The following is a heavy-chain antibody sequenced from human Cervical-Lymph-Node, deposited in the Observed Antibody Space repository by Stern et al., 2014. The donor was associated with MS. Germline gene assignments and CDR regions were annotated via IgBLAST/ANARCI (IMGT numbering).Heavy chain of an antibody. CDR1: GFTFSSHG. Sequence: VQLEESGGGVVQPGRSLRLSCAASGFTFSSHGMHWVRQAPGKGLAWGAVIWFDGSNKYYADSVKGRFTISRDNSKNTLYLQMNSLRAEDTAVYYCAKDRGYNWNDHRYNGMDVWGQGTTVTVSS. CDR2: IWFDGSNK. D-gene: IGHD1-20*01. J-gene: IGHJ6*02. V-gene: IGHV3-33*06. CDR3: AKDRGYNWNDHRYNGMDV.